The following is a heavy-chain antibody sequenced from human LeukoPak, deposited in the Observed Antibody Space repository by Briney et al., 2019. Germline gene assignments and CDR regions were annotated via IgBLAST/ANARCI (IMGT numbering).Heavy chain of an antibody. D-gene: IGHD3-9*01. V-gene: IGHV4-34*01. CDR3: ARGYLHYDILTGYYPHAFDI. CDR1: GGSFSGYY. CDR2: INHSGST. Sequence: SETLSLTCAVYGGSFSGYYWSWIRQPPGKGLEWIGEINHSGSTNYNPSLKSRVTISVDTSKNQFSLKLSSVTAADTAVYYCARGYLHYDILTGYYPHAFDIWGQGTMVTASS. J-gene: IGHJ3*02.